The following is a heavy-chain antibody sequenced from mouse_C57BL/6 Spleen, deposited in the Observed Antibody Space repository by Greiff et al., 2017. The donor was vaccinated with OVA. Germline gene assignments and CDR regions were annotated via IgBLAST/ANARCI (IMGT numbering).Heavy chain of an antibody. J-gene: IGHJ1*03. D-gene: IGHD1-1*01. CDR1: GFTFSDYG. V-gene: IGHV5-17*01. CDR3: ARRPYYYGSSYNWYFDV. Sequence: EVKLMESGGGLVKPGGSLKLSCAASGFTFSDYGMHWVRQAPEKGLEWVAYISSGSSTIYYADTVKGRFTISRDNAKNTLFLQMTSLRSEDTAMYYCARRPYYYGSSYNWYFDVWGTGTTVTVSS. CDR2: ISSGSSTI.